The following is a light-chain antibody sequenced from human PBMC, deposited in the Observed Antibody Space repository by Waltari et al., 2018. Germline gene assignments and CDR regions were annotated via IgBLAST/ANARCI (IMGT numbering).Light chain of an antibody. J-gene: IGLJ1*01. CDR3: QAWDRNTYD. Sequence: SYQLTQPPSVSVSPGQRTTITCSGEKLGDKYVCWYQQKSGQSPVLVIYQDSTRPSGVPERFSGSTSGNTATLTISGTQATDEADYYCQAWDRNTYDFGSGTKVTVL. CDR1: KLGDKY. V-gene: IGLV3-1*01. CDR2: QDS.